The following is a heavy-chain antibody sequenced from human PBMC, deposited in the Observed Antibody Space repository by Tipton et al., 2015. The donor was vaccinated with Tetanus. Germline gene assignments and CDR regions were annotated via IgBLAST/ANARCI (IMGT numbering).Heavy chain of an antibody. J-gene: IGHJ3*02. CDR3: ARNVYTVTNDAFDI. CDR1: GDSVSTGNFY. Sequence: TLSLTCTVSGDSVSTGNFYWSWIRQPPGKGLEWIAFIHHSGLAFSKPSLKSQVSISIDTSQNQFSLRLTSVTAADTAVYFCARNVYTVTNDAFDIWGHGTLVNVSS. V-gene: IGHV4-30-4*01. D-gene: IGHD4-11*01. CDR2: IHHSGLA.